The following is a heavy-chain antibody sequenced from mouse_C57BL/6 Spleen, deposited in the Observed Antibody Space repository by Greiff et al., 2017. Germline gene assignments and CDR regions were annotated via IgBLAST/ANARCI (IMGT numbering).Heavy chain of an antibody. J-gene: IGHJ4*01. Sequence: VKLVESGAELVKPGASVKMSCKASGYTFTTYPIEWMKQNHGKSLEWIGNFHPYNDDTKYNEKFKGKATLTVEKSSSTVYLELSRLTSDDSAVYYCAILDGSRAMDYWGQGTSVTVSS. CDR2: FHPYNDDT. CDR3: AILDGSRAMDY. V-gene: IGHV1-47*01. D-gene: IGHD2-3*01. CDR1: GYTFTTYP.